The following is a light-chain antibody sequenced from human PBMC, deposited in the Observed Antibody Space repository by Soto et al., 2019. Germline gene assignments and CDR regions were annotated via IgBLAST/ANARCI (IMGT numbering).Light chain of an antibody. CDR3: QQLISYPLN. CDR2: GAF. CDR1: QSITEK. J-gene: IGKJ4*01. V-gene: IGKV3-15*01. Sequence: IVMTKSPDTLSVSPGERATLSCRASQSITEKVVWYQQKSGQAPRLLIYGAFTRAAGVPDRFSGSGSGTEFTLTISSLQPEDCATYYCQQLISYPLNFGGGTKVDIK.